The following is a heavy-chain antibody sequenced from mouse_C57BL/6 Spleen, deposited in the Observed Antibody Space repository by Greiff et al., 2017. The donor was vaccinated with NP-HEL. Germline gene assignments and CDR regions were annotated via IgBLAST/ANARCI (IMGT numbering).Heavy chain of an antibody. D-gene: IGHD1-1*02. J-gene: IGHJ1*03. CDR3: VRLWAPGYWYFDV. CDR2: ISDGGSYT. Sequence: EVMLVESGGGLVKPGGSLKLSCAASGFTFSSYAMSWVRQTPEKRLEWVATISDGGSYTYYPDNVKGRFTISRDNAKNNLYLQMSHLKSEDTAMYYCVRLWAPGYWYFDVWGTGSTVTASS. V-gene: IGHV5-4*03. CDR1: GFTFSSYA.